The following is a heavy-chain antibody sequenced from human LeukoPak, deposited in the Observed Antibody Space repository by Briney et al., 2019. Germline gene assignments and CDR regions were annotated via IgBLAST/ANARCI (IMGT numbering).Heavy chain of an antibody. V-gene: IGHV1-69*05. D-gene: IGHD6-19*01. J-gene: IGHJ1*01. CDR3: ASGMAGYSSGWYIFQH. Sequence: ASVKVSCKASGGTFSSYAISWVRQAPGQGLEWMGRIIPIFGTANYAQKFQGRVTITTDGSTSTAYMELSSLRSEDTAVYYCASGMAGYSSGWYIFQHWGQGTLVTVSS. CDR1: GGTFSSYA. CDR2: IIPIFGTA.